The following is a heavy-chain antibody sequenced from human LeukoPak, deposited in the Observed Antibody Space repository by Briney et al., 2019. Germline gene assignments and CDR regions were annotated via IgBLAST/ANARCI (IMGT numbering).Heavy chain of an antibody. V-gene: IGHV3-66*01. J-gene: IGHJ4*02. Sequence: PGGSLRLSCAASGFTVSSNYMSWVRQAPGKGLEWVSVIYSGGSTYYADSVKGRFTISRDNSKNTLYLQMNSLRAEDTAVYYCASGRGVEMATIFNYWGQGTLVTVSS. D-gene: IGHD5-24*01. CDR1: GFTVSSNY. CDR3: ASGRGVEMATIFNY. CDR2: IYSGGST.